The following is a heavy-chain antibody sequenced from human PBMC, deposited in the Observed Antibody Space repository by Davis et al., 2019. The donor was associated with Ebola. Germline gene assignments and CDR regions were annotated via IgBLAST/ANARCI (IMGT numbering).Heavy chain of an antibody. J-gene: IGHJ6*04. CDR1: GYSFASYD. CDR2: MNPNSGNT. D-gene: IGHD3-10*01. Sequence: AASVKVSCKASGYSFASYDINWVRQATGQGLEWMGWMNPNSGNTGYAQKFQGRVTMTRDTSISTAYMDLSSLTSEDTAVYYCARGPIWFGEFHYYYYGMDVWGKGTTVTVSS. CDR3: ARGPIWFGEFHYYYYGMDV. V-gene: IGHV1-8*01.